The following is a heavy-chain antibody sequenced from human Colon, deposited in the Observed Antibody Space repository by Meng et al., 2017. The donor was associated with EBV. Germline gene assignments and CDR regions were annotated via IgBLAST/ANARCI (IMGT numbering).Heavy chain of an antibody. Sequence: QVQRQQWGAGLLKPSETLSLTCTVYGGSFSDSYWTWIRQPPGKGLEWIGEINHVGSTTYNPSLKSRVTISVDTSKNQFSLKLSSVTAADAAVYYCASSDCSGGTCYLDCWGQGTLVTVSS. CDR2: INHVGST. J-gene: IGHJ4*02. CDR3: ASSDCSGGTCYLDC. CDR1: GGSFSDSY. D-gene: IGHD2-15*01. V-gene: IGHV4-34*01.